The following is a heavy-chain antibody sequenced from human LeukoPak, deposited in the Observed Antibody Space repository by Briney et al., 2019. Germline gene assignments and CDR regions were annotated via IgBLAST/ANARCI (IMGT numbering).Heavy chain of an antibody. V-gene: IGHV5-10-1*01. CDR3: TRQQWLVSPFDY. Sequence: GESLKISCKGSGYSFTSYWIGWVRQMPGRGLEWMGRIDPSDSFTNYSPSFQGHVTISADKSTNTAHLQWKNLEASDTAIYFCTRQQWLVSPFDYWGQGTLVIVSS. CDR2: IDPSDSFT. D-gene: IGHD6-19*01. CDR1: GYSFTSYW. J-gene: IGHJ4*02.